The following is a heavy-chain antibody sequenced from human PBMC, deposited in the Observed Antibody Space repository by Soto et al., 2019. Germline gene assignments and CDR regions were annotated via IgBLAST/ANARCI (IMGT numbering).Heavy chain of an antibody. CDR3: ARVGGIVVVPAAIPGDY. D-gene: IGHD2-2*02. J-gene: IGHJ4*02. CDR1: GFTFSSYA. V-gene: IGHV3-30-3*01. Sequence: QVQLVESGGGVVQPGRTLRLSCAASGFTFSSYAMHWVRQAPGKGLEWVAVISYDGSNKYYADSVKGRFTISRDNSKNTLYLQMNSLRAEDTAVYYCARVGGIVVVPAAIPGDYWGQGTLVTVSS. CDR2: ISYDGSNK.